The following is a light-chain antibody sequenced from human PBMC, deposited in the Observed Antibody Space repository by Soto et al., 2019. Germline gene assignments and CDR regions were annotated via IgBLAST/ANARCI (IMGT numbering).Light chain of an antibody. Sequence: EIVMTQSPATLSVSPGERATLSCRASQSIRSNLAWYQQKPGQAPRLLMYGASTRAAGIPARFSGSGSGTEFNLTISSLQSEDFAVYYCQQYSSWPPAFGGGTKVEIK. CDR1: QSIRSN. J-gene: IGKJ4*01. V-gene: IGKV3-15*01. CDR3: QQYSSWPPA. CDR2: GAS.